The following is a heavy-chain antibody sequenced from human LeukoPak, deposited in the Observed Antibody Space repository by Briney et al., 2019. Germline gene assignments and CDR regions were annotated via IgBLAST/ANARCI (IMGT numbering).Heavy chain of an antibody. CDR1: GFTFDDYA. Sequence: GGSLRLSCAASGFTFDDYAMHWVRQAPGKGLEWVSRITWNSGSIAYADSVKGRFTISRDNAKNSLYLQMNSLRAEDTAVYYCARFAWFGELWNPFDYWGQGTLVTVSS. J-gene: IGHJ4*02. V-gene: IGHV3-9*01. D-gene: IGHD3-10*01. CDR3: ARFAWFGELWNPFDY. CDR2: ITWNSGSI.